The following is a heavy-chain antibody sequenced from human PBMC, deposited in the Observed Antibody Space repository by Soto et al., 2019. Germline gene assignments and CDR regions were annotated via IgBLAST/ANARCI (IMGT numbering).Heavy chain of an antibody. J-gene: IGHJ4*02. V-gene: IGHV3-23*01. D-gene: IGHD2-2*01. CDR3: AKTPISYCSSTSCYRYFDI. CDR2: ISGSGGST. Sequence: PGGSLRLSCAASGFTFSSYAMSWVRQAPGKGLEWVSAISGSGGSTYYADSVKGRFTISRDNAKNTLYLQMDSLRADDTAVYYCAKTPISYCSSTSCYRYFDIWGQGTLVTVSS. CDR1: GFTFSSYA.